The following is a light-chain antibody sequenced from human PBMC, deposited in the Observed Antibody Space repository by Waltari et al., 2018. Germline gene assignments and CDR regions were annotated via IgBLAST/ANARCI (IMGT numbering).Light chain of an antibody. Sequence: QSALTQPAPASGSPGQSITISCTGTSSDVGGYNSLSWYQHYPGKAPKLLIYDVSQRPSRVSNRVSASRSGNTASLTISGLQAEDEADYYCNSYTSDNTFVFGTGTKVTVL. CDR2: DVS. CDR3: NSYTSDNTFV. J-gene: IGLJ1*01. CDR1: SSDVGGYNS. V-gene: IGLV2-14*03.